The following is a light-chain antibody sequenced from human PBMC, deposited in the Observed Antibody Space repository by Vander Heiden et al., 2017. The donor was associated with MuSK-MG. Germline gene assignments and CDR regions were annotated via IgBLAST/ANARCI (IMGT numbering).Light chain of an antibody. J-gene: IGLJ1*01. CDR3: NSNTSSYV. CDR1: SSDVGGYNY. V-gene: IGLV2-14*01. CDR2: DVS. Sequence: QSALTQPASVSGSPGQSITISCTGTSSDVGGYNYVPLYQQHPGKVPKLMIYDVSNRPSGVSYRFSGSNSGNTASLTVSGLEADDEAYYYDNSNTSSYVFGTGTKVTVL.